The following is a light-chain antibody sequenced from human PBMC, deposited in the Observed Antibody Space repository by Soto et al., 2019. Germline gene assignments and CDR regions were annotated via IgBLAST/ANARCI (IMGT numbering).Light chain of an antibody. Sequence: ALSPCTLSLSLVEITTLSFRASQSITNNYLAWSQQKPGRAHRLLIYGASSRATGIPDRFSGSGSGTDFTLTISRLEPEDFAMYYCQQYGYLVTFGGGTKVDIK. CDR2: GAS. V-gene: IGKV3-20*01. J-gene: IGKJ4*01. CDR3: QQYGYLVT. CDR1: QSITNNY.